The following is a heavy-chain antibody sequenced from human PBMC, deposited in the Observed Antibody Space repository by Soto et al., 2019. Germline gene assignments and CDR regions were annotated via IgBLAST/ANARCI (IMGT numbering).Heavy chain of an antibody. CDR2: MDETGAT. D-gene: IGHD3-3*01. Sequence: QVQLQESGPGLVKPSGTLSLTCAVSGGSISSNDWWRWVRQPPGTGTERIGEMDETGATNYSPSLDSRVTISVDKSKNQVSLRLMAVTAADTAVYYCAGGNDNDELWGGWSLDPWGQGTLVTVSS. CDR3: AGGNDNDELWGGWSLDP. J-gene: IGHJ5*02. CDR1: GGSISSNDW. V-gene: IGHV4-4*02.